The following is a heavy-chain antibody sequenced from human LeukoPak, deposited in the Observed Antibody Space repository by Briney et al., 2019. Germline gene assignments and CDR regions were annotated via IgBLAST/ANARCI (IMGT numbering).Heavy chain of an antibody. CDR3: ARDGYYDSSGVDAFDI. CDR1: GGTFSSYA. Sequence: ASVKVSCKASGGTFSSYAISWVRQATGQGLEWMGWMNPNSGNTGYAQKFQGRVTMTTDTSTSTAYMELRSLRSDDTAVYYCARDGYYDSSGVDAFDIWGQGTMVTVSS. D-gene: IGHD3-22*01. J-gene: IGHJ3*02. CDR2: MNPNSGNT. V-gene: IGHV1-8*02.